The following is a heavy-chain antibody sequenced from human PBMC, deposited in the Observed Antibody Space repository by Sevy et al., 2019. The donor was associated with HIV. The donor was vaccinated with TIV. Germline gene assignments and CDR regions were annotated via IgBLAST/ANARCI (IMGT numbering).Heavy chain of an antibody. CDR2: ISGSGGST. CDR1: GFTFSSYA. V-gene: IGHV3-23*01. J-gene: IGHJ4*02. Sequence: GGSLRLSCAASGFTFSSYAMSWVRQAPGKGLEWVSAISGSGGSTYYADSVKGRFTISRDNSKNTLYLQMNSLRAEDTAVYYCAKDRYDYVWGSYRPIFDYWGQRTLVTVSS. CDR3: AKDRYDYVWGSYRPIFDY. D-gene: IGHD3-16*02.